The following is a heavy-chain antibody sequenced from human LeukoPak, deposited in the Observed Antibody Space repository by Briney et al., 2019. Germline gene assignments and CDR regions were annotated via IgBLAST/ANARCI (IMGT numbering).Heavy chain of an antibody. CDR3: ARDRSYALDV. CDR2: INGDASRV. CDR1: DFAFSNSW. Sequence: GSLRLSCAVSDFAFSNSWMHWVRQAPGKGLVWVTHINGDASRVTYADSVKGRFTVSRDNAKSTLYLQMNSLRAEDTAVYYCARDRSYALDVWGQGTTVTVSS. J-gene: IGHJ6*02. V-gene: IGHV3-74*01.